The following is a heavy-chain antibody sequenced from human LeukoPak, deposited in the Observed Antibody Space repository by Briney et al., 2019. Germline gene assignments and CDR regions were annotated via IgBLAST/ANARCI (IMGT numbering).Heavy chain of an antibody. J-gene: IGHJ6*03. Sequence: SETLSLTCTVSGGSISSSSYYWGWIRQPPGKGLEWIGSIYHSGSTYYNPSLKSRVTISVDTSKNQFSLKLSSVTAADTAVYYCARRGSYYYYYYMDVWGKGTTVTISS. CDR3: ARRGSYYYYYYMDV. V-gene: IGHV4-39*07. D-gene: IGHD1-26*01. CDR2: IYHSGST. CDR1: GGSISSSSYY.